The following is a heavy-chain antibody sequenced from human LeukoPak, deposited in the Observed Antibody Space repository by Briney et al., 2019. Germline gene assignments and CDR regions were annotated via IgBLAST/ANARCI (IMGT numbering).Heavy chain of an antibody. D-gene: IGHD2-2*01. CDR1: GGSISSYY. V-gene: IGHV4-4*07. Sequence: SETLSLTCTVSGGSISSYYWSAIRQPDGKGLQRIGRIYTSGSTNYNPSLKSRVTMSVDTSKHQFSLKLSSVTAADTAVYYCARDVVVVPAAVWYNWFDPWGQGTPATVSS. J-gene: IGHJ5*02. CDR2: IYTSGST. CDR3: ARDVVVVPAAVWYNWFDP.